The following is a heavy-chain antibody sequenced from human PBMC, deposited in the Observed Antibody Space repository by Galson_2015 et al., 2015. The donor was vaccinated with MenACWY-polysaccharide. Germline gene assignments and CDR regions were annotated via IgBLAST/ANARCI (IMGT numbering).Heavy chain of an antibody. Sequence: SLRLSCAASGFTFSNYWMSWVRQAPGKGLEWVANVNQDGSETYYVDSVKGRFTFSRDNAKNSVHLQMNSLRAEDTAMYYCARRGRYSGDDHDNWFDPWGQGTVVTVSS. D-gene: IGHD5-12*01. CDR3: ARRGRYSGDDHDNWFDP. CDR2: VNQDGSET. J-gene: IGHJ5*02. V-gene: IGHV3-7*01. CDR1: GFTFSNYW.